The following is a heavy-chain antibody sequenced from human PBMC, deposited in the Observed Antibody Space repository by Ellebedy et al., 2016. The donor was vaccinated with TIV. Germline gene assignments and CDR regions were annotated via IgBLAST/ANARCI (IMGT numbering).Heavy chain of an antibody. CDR3: AKDRLNWSYYFDC. CDR2: ISGRGERT. D-gene: IGHD1-1*01. Sequence: GGSLRLXCAAPGFTFYSYAMNWVRQAPGKGLDWVSGISGRGERTNYADSVKGRFTISRDNSKNTLYLQLNSLRVEDTAKYYCAKDRLNWSYYFDCWGQGTLVTVSS. J-gene: IGHJ4*02. V-gene: IGHV3-23*01. CDR1: GFTFYSYA.